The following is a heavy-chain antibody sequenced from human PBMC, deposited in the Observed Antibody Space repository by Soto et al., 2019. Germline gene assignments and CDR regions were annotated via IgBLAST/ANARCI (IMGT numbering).Heavy chain of an antibody. D-gene: IGHD4-17*01. V-gene: IGHV5-51*01. Sequence: RGESLKISCKGSGYKFTTYWIGWVRQMPGKGLEWMAIIYPDDSDSRYSPSFQGQVTISADKSISTAYLQWSSLKASDTAIYYCVATYGDYLVYLGQGTLLTVSS. CDR1: GYKFTTYW. CDR2: IYPDDSDS. CDR3: VATYGDYLVY. J-gene: IGHJ4*02.